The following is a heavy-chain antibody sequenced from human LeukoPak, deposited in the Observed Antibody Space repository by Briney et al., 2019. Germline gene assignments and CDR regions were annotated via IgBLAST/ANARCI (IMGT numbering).Heavy chain of an antibody. CDR2: IYSGGST. V-gene: IGHV3-53*01. Sequence: GGSLRLSCAASGITVSSNYMSWVRQAPGKGLEWVSVIYSGGSTYYADSVKGRFTISRDNSKNTLYLQMNSLRAEDTAVYYCARGPSIAAAGTTFPFDYWGQGTLVTVSS. J-gene: IGHJ4*02. CDR1: GITVSSNY. CDR3: ARGPSIAAAGTTFPFDY. D-gene: IGHD6-13*01.